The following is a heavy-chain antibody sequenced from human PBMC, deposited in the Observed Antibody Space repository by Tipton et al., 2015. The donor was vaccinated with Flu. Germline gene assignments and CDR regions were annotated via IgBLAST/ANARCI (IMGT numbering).Heavy chain of an antibody. CDR3: ARRDFSNYVSDPKNWFDS. CDR2: IHRSGST. V-gene: IGHV4-38-2*02. J-gene: IGHJ5*01. D-gene: IGHD4-11*01. CDR1: GDSIRNDYF. Sequence: TLSLTCTVSGDSIRNDYFWGWIRQPPGKGLEWVATIHRSGSTKYNPSLKSRVTISVDTSKNQFYLEMRSVTAADMAVYFCARRDFSNYVSDPKNWFDSWGQGTLVTVSS.